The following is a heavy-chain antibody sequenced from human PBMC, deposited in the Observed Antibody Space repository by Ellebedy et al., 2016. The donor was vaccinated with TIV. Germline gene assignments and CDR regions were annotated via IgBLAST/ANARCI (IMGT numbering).Heavy chain of an antibody. D-gene: IGHD1-26*01. Sequence: SVKVSXXASGGTFSSYAISWVRQAPGQGLEWMGGIIPIFGTANYAQKFQGRVTITADESTSTAYMELSSLRSEDTAVYYCAGGGIVGARTPGWNPSGMTYFDYWGQGTLVTVSS. CDR3: AGGGIVGARTPGWNPSGMTYFDY. CDR1: GGTFSSYA. V-gene: IGHV1-69*13. J-gene: IGHJ4*02. CDR2: IIPIFGTA.